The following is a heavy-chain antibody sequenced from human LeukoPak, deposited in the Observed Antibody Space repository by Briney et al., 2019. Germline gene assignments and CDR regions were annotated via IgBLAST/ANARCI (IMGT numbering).Heavy chain of an antibody. D-gene: IGHD2-2*01. CDR3: AREPTTDIVVVPAAIPIPHYYYYYGMDV. CDR2: ISAYNGNT. CDR1: GYTFTSYG. J-gene: IGHJ6*02. Sequence: ASVKVSCKASGYTFTSYGISWVRQAPGQGLEWMGWISAYNGNTNYAQKLQGRVTMTTDTSTSTAYMELRSLRSDDTAVYYCAREPTTDIVVVPAAIPIPHYYYYYGMDVRGQGTTVTVSS. V-gene: IGHV1-18*01.